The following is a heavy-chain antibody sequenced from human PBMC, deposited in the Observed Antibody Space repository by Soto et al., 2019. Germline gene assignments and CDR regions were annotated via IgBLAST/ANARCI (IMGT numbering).Heavy chain of an antibody. CDR3: ARAVAMTTVPSGWFDP. Sequence: QVQLVQSGAEVKKPGSSVKVSCKASGGTFSSYTISWVRQAPGQGLEWMGRIIPILGIANYAQKFQGRVTITADKSTSTAYMELSSLRSEDTAVYYCARAVAMTTVPSGWFDPWGQGTLVTVSS. CDR1: GGTFSSYT. CDR2: IIPILGIA. V-gene: IGHV1-69*02. J-gene: IGHJ5*02. D-gene: IGHD4-17*01.